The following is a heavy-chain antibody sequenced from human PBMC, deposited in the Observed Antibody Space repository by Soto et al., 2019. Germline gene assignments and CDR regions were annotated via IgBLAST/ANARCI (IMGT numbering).Heavy chain of an antibody. CDR3: ARGRDGYNWIDY. CDR1: GFTFSSYG. Sequence: GGSLRLSCAASGFTFSSYGMHWVRQAPGKGLEWVAVIWYDGSNKYYADSVKGRFTISRDNSKNTLYLQMNSLRAEDTAVYYCARGRDGYNWIDYWGQGTRVTVSS. CDR2: IWYDGSNK. D-gene: IGHD5-12*01. V-gene: IGHV3-33*01. J-gene: IGHJ4*02.